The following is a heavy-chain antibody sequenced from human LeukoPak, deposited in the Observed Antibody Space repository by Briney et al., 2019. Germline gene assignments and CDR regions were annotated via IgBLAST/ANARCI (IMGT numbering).Heavy chain of an antibody. D-gene: IGHD1-26*01. Sequence: SETLSLTCTVSGGSISSYYWSWNRQPPGKGLEWIGYIYYSGSTNYNPSLKSRVTISADTSKNQFSLKLSSVTAADTAVYYCAKNGQSGFSFDPWGQGTLVTVSS. CDR3: AKNGQSGFSFDP. CDR2: IYYSGST. J-gene: IGHJ5*02. CDR1: GGSISSYY. V-gene: IGHV4-59*12.